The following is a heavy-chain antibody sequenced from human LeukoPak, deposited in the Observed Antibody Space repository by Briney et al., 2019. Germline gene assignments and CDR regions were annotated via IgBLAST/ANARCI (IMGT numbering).Heavy chain of an antibody. CDR2: INTNTGNP. V-gene: IGHV7-4-1*02. CDR1: GGTFSSYA. Sequence: GASVKVSCKASGGTFSSYAISWVRQAHGQGLEWMGWINTNTGNPTYAQGFTGRFVFSLDTSVSTAYLQISSLKAEDTAVYYCAREGQQLVPAFDYWGQGTLVTVSS. J-gene: IGHJ4*02. D-gene: IGHD6-13*01. CDR3: AREGQQLVPAFDY.